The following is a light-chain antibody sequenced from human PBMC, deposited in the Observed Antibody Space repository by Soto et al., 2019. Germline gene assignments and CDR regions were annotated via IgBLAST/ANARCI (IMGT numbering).Light chain of an antibody. Sequence: QSALTQPASVYGSTGQTITISCSGTSSDVGGYNYVSWYQQHPGKAPKLMIYDVSNRPSGVSNRFSGSKSGNTASLTISGLQAEDEADYYCSSYTSSSTVFGTGTKVTVL. J-gene: IGLJ1*01. CDR2: DVS. CDR1: SSDVGGYNY. V-gene: IGLV2-14*01. CDR3: SSYTSSSTV.